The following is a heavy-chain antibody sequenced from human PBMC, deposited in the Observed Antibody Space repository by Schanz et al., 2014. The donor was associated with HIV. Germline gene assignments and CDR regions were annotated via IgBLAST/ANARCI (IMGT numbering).Heavy chain of an antibody. V-gene: IGHV3-30*18. J-gene: IGHJ6*02. Sequence: QVQLVESGGGVVRPGRSLRLSCAASGFSFSNYGRERVRQAPGKGLEWVAVLSYDGINKYFADPVKGRFTISRDNSKNTLYLQVKSLRAEDTAVYYCAKDANYYDTKYRGKGNYYHYSGMGFCSQGTTVTVSS. CDR1: GFSFSNYG. D-gene: IGHD3-22*01. CDR2: LSYDGINK. CDR3: AKDANYYDTKYRGKGNYYHYSGMGF.